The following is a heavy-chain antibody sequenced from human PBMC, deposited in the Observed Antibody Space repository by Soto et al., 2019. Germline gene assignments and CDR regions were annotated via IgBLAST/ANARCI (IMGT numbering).Heavy chain of an antibody. CDR1: GGTFSSYA. CDR3: ASGPSNYYDSRNGMDV. CDR2: IIPIFGTA. J-gene: IGHJ6*02. D-gene: IGHD3-22*01. V-gene: IGHV1-69*13. Sequence: GASVKVSCKASGGTFSSYAISWVRQAPGQGLEWVGGIIPIFGTANYAQKFQGRVTITADESTSTAYMELSSLRSEDTAVYYCASGPSNYYDSRNGMDVWGQGTTVTVSS.